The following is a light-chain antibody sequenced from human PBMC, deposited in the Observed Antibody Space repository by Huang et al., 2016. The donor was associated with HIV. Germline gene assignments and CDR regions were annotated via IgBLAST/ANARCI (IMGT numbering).Light chain of an antibody. CDR1: QDVSNY. J-gene: IGKJ5*01. Sequence: AIRITQSPSSLSASTGDRVTITCRATQDVSNYLAWYQQKAGEAPKLLIYAASTLHSAVPSMFSGSGSGTDFTLTISCLQSEDVATYYCHQYYDYPHTFGQGTRLEI. CDR3: HQYYDYPHT. CDR2: AAS. V-gene: IGKV1-8*01.